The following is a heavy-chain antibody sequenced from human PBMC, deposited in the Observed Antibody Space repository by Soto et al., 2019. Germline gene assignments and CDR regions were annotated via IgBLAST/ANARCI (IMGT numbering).Heavy chain of an antibody. CDR1: RLTISGDY. D-gene: IGHD2-2*02. Sequence: SQNLSVTCTVSRLTISGDYFSWTRPLPGKGLEWLGYIFYSGNTLYNPSLQSRVTMSVDTSKNQFSLRLYSVTAADTAMYDGTRHAIIPKLQYSMDGWG. CDR2: IFYSGNT. CDR3: TRHAIIPKLQYSMDG. J-gene: IGHJ6*02. V-gene: IGHV4-59*01.